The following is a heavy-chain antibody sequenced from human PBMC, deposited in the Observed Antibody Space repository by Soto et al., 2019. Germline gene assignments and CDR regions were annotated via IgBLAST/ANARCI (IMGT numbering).Heavy chain of an antibody. CDR1: GGTFSSYA. CDR3: ARIAVAGDYYYYYGMDV. CDR2: IIPIFGTA. D-gene: IGHD6-19*01. Sequence: QVQLVQSGAEVKKPGSSVKVSCKASGGTFSSYAISWVRQAPGQGLEWMGGIIPIFGTANYAQKFQGRVTITADDSTSTAYMELGSLRSEDTAVYYCARIAVAGDYYYYYGMDVWGQGTTVTVSS. V-gene: IGHV1-69*12. J-gene: IGHJ6*02.